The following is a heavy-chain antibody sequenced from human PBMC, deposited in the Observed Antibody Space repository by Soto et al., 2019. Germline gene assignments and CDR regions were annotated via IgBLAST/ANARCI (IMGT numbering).Heavy chain of an antibody. CDR1: GNTFSNYY. CDR2: INPSGGHT. CDR3: ARGGHVVVVTAAFDY. J-gene: IGHJ4*02. D-gene: IGHD2-21*02. V-gene: IGHV1-46*03. Sequence: QVQLVQSGAEAKKPGASVKVSCKASGNTFSNYYIHWVRQAPGQGLGWMGTINPSGGHTTYAQKFLGRVTMTRDSSTSTLYMELTSLRFEDTAVYYCARGGHVVVVTAAFDYWGQGTLVTVSS.